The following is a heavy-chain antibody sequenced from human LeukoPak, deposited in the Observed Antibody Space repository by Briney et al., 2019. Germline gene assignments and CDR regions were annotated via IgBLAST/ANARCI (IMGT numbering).Heavy chain of an antibody. CDR3: ARGPLPIVGATTDY. CDR1: GGSISSYY. D-gene: IGHD1-26*01. CDR2: IYCSGST. Sequence: SETLSLTCTVSGGSISSYYWSWIRQPPGKGLEWIGYIYCSGSTNYNPSLKSRVTISVDTSKNQFSLKLSSVTAADTAVYYCARGPLPIVGATTDYWGQGTLVTVSS. V-gene: IGHV4-59*01. J-gene: IGHJ4*02.